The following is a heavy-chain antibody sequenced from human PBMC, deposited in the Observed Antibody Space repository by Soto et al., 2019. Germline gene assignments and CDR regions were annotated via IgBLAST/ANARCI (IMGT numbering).Heavy chain of an antibody. Sequence: LRLSCTASGFTFGDYAMSWVRQAPGKGLEWVGFIRSKAYGGTTEYAASVKGRFTISRDDSKSIAYLQMNSLKTEDTAVYYCTRASFTNYYYGMDVWGQGTPVTVSS. CDR1: GFTFGDYA. CDR3: TRASFTNYYYGMDV. J-gene: IGHJ6*02. D-gene: IGHD3-10*01. CDR2: IRSKAYGGTT. V-gene: IGHV3-49*04.